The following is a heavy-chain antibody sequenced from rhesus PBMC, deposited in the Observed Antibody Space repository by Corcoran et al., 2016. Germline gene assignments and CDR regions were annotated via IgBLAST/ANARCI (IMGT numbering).Heavy chain of an antibody. Sequence: QVQLQESGPGLVKPSETLPLTCAVSGASISSHLWSWIRPAPGKGLEWIGRIYGSGGSTDDNPSLNSRVTISIDTSKNQFSLKLTSVTAADTAVYYCARGHYDSGKFDYWGQGVLVTVSS. CDR1: GASISSHL. CDR2: IYGSGGST. J-gene: IGHJ4*01. V-gene: IGHV4S2*01. CDR3: ARGHYDSGKFDY. D-gene: IGHD3-28*01.